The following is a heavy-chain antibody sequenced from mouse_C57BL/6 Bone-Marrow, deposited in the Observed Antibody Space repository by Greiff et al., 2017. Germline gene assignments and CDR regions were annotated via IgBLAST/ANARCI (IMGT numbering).Heavy chain of an antibody. D-gene: IGHD2-12*01. V-gene: IGHV1-82*01. Sequence: QVQLQQSGPELVKPGASVKISCKASGYAFSSSWMNWVKQRPGKGLEWIGRIYPGDGDTNYNGKFKGKATLTADKSSSTAYMQLSSLTSEDSAVYFCARYRGGFAYWGQGTLVTVSA. CDR2: IYPGDGDT. J-gene: IGHJ3*01. CDR3: ARYRGGFAY. CDR1: GYAFSSSW.